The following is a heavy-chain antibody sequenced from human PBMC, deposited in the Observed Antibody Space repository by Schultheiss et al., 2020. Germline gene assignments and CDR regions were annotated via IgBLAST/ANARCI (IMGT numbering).Heavy chain of an antibody. V-gene: IGHV3-53*01. CDR1: GFTVSSNY. D-gene: IGHD2-8*02. Sequence: GGSLRLSCAASGFTVSSNYMSWVRQAPGKGLEWVSVIYSGGSTYYADSVKGRFTISRDNSKNTLYLQMNSLRAEDTAVYYCAKSLVYYYYGMDVWGQGTTVTVSS. J-gene: IGHJ6*02. CDR3: AKSLVYYYYGMDV. CDR2: IYSGGST.